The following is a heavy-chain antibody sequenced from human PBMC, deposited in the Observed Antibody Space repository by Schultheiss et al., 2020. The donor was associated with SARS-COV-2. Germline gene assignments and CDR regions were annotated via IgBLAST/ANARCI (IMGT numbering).Heavy chain of an antibody. Sequence: SETLSLTCTVSGASISNYYLTWIRQPPGKGLEWLGIIYYSGNTNYNPSLKSRVIISVDTSKSQFSLRLTSVAAADTAMYYCARAVAGSRDAFDIWGQGTMVTVSS. J-gene: IGHJ3*02. CDR1: GASISNYY. CDR3: ARAVAGSRDAFDI. CDR2: IYYSGNT. V-gene: IGHV4-59*01.